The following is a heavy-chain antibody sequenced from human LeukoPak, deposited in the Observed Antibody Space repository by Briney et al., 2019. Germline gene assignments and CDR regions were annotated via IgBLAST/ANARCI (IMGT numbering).Heavy chain of an antibody. D-gene: IGHD5-12*01. CDR1: GFTFSSYG. CDR2: ISYDGSNK. V-gene: IGHV3-30*18. J-gene: IGHJ4*02. CDR3: AKESRGYSGFDY. Sequence: GGSLRLSCAASGFTFSSYGMHWVRQAPGKGLEWVAVISYDGSNKYYADSVKGRFTISRDNSKNTLYLQMNSLRAEDTAVYYRAKESRGYSGFDYWGQGTLVTVSS.